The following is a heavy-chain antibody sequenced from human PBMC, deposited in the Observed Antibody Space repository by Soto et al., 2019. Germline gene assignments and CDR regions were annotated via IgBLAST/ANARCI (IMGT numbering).Heavy chain of an antibody. CDR1: RFTFSDYA. D-gene: IGHD5-18*01. CDR2: ISFDGTKK. CDR3: ARLLDGRHSYGIATSDY. J-gene: IGHJ4*02. V-gene: IGHV3-30-3*01. Sequence: SGGSLRLSCVASRFTFSDYALHWVRQAPGKGLEWAALISFDGTKKFYADSVKGRFTISRDNSKNTPYLQMNDLGPADTAVYRARLLDGRHSYGIATSDYWGQGTLVTVSS.